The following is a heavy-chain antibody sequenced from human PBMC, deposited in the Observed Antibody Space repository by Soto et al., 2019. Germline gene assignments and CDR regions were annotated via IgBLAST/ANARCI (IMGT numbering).Heavy chain of an antibody. CDR1: GGSFTSNNW. J-gene: IGHJ4*02. CDR3: ASRDPGTSVDY. V-gene: IGHV4-4*02. Sequence: SETLSLTCAVSGGSFTSNNWWTWVRQPPGQGPEWIGEIYRTGSTNYNPSPKSRVTISLDKSENQFSLKVTSLTAADTAVYYCASRDPGTSVDYWGQGTLVTVSP. CDR2: IYRTGST. D-gene: IGHD1-7*01.